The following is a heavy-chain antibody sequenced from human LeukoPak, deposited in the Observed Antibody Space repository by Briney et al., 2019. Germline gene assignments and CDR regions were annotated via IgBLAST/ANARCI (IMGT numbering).Heavy chain of an antibody. D-gene: IGHD4-17*01. CDR1: GFTFSSYA. V-gene: IGHV3-53*01. J-gene: IGHJ4*02. CDR3: VRGDYGDYTLFDY. Sequence: GGSLRLSCTASGFTFSSYAMNWVRQAPGKGLEWVSVIYSGGSTYYADSVKGRFTSSRDNSKNTLYLQMNSLRAEDTAVYYCVRGDYGDYTLFDYWGQGTLVTVSS. CDR2: IYSGGST.